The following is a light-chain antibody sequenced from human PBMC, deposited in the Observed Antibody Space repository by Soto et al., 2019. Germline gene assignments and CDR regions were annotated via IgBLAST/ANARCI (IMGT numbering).Light chain of an antibody. Sequence: EIVVTQCPATLSLSTGERATLSCRASQSVSSYLAWYQQKPGQAPRLLIYDASNRATGIPARFSGSGSGTDFTLTISSLEPEDFAVYYCQQRSNWLTFGGGTKVDIK. CDR3: QQRSNWLT. V-gene: IGKV3-11*01. CDR1: QSVSSY. J-gene: IGKJ4*01. CDR2: DAS.